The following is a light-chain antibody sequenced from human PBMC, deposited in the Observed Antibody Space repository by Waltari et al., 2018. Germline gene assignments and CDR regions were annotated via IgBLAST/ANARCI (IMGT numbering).Light chain of an antibody. J-gene: IGLJ3*02. Sequence: SYELTQPPSVSVSPGQTARITCSGDILTKQNAYWYQQKPGQAPVLVIYQGTGRPSGIPGRFSGSRSVTVVTLTISGVQAEDEADYYCQSADSYGASWVFGGGTKLTVL. CDR2: QGT. CDR1: ILTKQN. V-gene: IGLV3-25*03. CDR3: QSADSYGASWV.